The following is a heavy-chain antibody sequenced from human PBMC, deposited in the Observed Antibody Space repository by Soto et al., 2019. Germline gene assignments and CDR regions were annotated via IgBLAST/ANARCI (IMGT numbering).Heavy chain of an antibody. Sequence: SETLSLTCAVYGGSFSGYYWSWIRQPPGKGLEWIGEINHSGSTNYNPSLKSRVTISVDTSKNQFSLKLSSVTAADTAVYYCARGRGRRRVYWFDPWGQGTLVTVSS. D-gene: IGHD6-25*01. V-gene: IGHV4-34*01. J-gene: IGHJ5*02. CDR1: GGSFSGYY. CDR2: INHSGST. CDR3: ARGRGRRRVYWFDP.